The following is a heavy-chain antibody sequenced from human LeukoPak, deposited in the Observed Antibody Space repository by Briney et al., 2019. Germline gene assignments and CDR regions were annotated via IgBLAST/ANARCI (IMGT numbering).Heavy chain of an antibody. D-gene: IGHD5-12*01. Sequence: GGSLRLSCAASGFTFSSYWMSWVRQAPGKGLEWVANIKQDGSEKYYVDSVKGRFTISRDNAKNSLYLQMNSLRAEDTAVYYWARVNYDGYDRGRYYYYTDGLGKGTTVTVSS. CDR3: ARVNYDGYDRGRYYYYTDG. J-gene: IGHJ6*03. CDR2: IKQDGSEK. V-gene: IGHV3-7*01. CDR1: GFTFSSYW.